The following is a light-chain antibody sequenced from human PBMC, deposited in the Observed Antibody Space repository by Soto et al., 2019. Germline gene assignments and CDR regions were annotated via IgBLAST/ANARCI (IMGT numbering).Light chain of an antibody. V-gene: IGLV2-14*01. Sequence: QSVLNQPASVSGSPGQSITISCTGTGSDVGGFNYVSWYQQHPGKAPKLIIYDVSNRPSGVSNRFSGSKSGNTASLTISGLQAEDEADYYCSSYTSSSALYVFGTGTKVTVL. CDR2: DVS. CDR1: GSDVGGFNY. J-gene: IGLJ1*01. CDR3: SSYTSSSALYV.